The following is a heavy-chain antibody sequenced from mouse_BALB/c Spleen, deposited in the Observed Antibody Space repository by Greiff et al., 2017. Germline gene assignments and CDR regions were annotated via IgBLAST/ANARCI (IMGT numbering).Heavy chain of an antibody. D-gene: IGHD2-4*01. CDR1: GYAFSSYW. V-gene: IGHV1-80*01. CDR2: IYPGDGDT. Sequence: QVQLQQSGAELVRPGSSVKISCKASGYAFSSYWMNWVKQRPGQGLEWIGQIYPGDGDTNYNGKFKGKATLTADKSSSTAYMQLSSLTSEDSAVYFCARAITTRAGRGYWGQGTTLTVSS. CDR3: ARAITTRAGRGY. J-gene: IGHJ2*01.